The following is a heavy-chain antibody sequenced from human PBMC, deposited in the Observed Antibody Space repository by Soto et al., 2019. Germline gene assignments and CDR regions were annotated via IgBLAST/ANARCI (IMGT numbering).Heavy chain of an antibody. CDR1: GGTFSSYA. D-gene: IGHD3-9*01. Sequence: QVQLVQSGAEVKKPGSSVKVSCKASGGTFSSYAISWVRQAPGQGLEWMGGSIPIFGTANYAQKFQGRVTITADESTSTAYMALRSLRSEETAVYYCARREVLGDNDILTGRWFDPWGQGTLVTVSS. J-gene: IGHJ5*02. CDR3: ARREVLGDNDILTGRWFDP. V-gene: IGHV1-69*12. CDR2: SIPIFGTA.